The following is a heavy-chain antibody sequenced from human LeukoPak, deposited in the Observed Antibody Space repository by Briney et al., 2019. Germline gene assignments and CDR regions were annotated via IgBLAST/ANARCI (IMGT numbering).Heavy chain of an antibody. V-gene: IGHV1-2*06. CDR3: ASRAASVTLGY. J-gene: IGHJ4*02. CDR2: MNPSSGVT. D-gene: IGHD2-15*01. CDR1: GYTFSGYQ. Sequence: GASVRVSCKASGYTFSGYQVHWLRQAPGQGLEWMGRMNPSSGVTNYAQKFQGRVTMTRDTSINTAYLDLSALTSDDTAVYYCASRAASVTLGYWGQGTLVTVSS.